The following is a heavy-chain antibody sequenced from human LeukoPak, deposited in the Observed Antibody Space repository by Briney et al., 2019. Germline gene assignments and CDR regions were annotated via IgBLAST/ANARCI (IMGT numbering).Heavy chain of an antibody. CDR3: AAERFGDRTSPFDY. J-gene: IGHJ4*02. Sequence: VASVKVSCKASGYTFTSYTMHWVCQAPGQRLEWMGWINAGNGNTKYSQKFQGRVTISRDTSASTAYMDLSSLRSEDTAVYYCAAERFGDRTSPFDYWGQGTLVTVSS. D-gene: IGHD3-10*01. CDR2: INAGNGNT. V-gene: IGHV1-3*01. CDR1: GYTFTSYT.